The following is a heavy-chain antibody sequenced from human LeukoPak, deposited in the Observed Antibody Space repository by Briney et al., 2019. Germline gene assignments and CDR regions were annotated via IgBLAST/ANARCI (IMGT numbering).Heavy chain of an antibody. CDR2: IYSGGST. D-gene: IGHD1-1*01. Sequence: PGGFLRLSCAASGFTVSNNYMSWVRQAPGKGLEWVSVIYSGGSTYYADSVKGRFTISRDNFKNTLYLQMNSLRAEDTAVYYCASQLDPYYYYYGMDVWGQGTTVTVSS. J-gene: IGHJ6*02. CDR1: GFTVSNNY. V-gene: IGHV3-53*01. CDR3: ASQLDPYYYYYGMDV.